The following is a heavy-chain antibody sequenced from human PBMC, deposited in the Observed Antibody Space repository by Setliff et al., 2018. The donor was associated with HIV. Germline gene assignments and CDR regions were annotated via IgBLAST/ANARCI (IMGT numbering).Heavy chain of an antibody. CDR2: IWPGDSDT. D-gene: IGHD4-17*01. Sequence: GESLKISCKGSGYSFNSYWIGWVRQMPGRGLEWMGIIWPGDSDTRYSPSFQGQVTISADKSISTAYLQWSSLKASDTAMYYCARRGATVTTRYIDYWGQGTLVTVSS. J-gene: IGHJ4*02. CDR1: GYSFNSYW. CDR3: ARRGATVTTRYIDY. V-gene: IGHV5-51*01.